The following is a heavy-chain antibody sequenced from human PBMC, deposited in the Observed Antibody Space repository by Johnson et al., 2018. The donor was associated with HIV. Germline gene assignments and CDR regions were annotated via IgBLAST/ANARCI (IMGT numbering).Heavy chain of an antibody. D-gene: IGHD1-26*01. CDR3: AIIPPGGAGKGAVAFDI. V-gene: IGHV3-11*04. Sequence: QVQLVESGGGLVKPGGSLRLSCAGSGFTFSDHYMSWVRQAPGKGLEWVSYISSSGSTIYYADSVKGRFTISRDNAKNSLYLQMNSLRGEDSAVYYCAIIPPGGAGKGAVAFDIWGQGTMVTVSS. CDR2: ISSSGSTI. J-gene: IGHJ3*02. CDR1: GFTFSDHY.